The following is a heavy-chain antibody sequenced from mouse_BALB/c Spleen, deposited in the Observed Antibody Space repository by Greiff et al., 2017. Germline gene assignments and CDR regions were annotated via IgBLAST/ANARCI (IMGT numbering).Heavy chain of an antibody. V-gene: IGHV1-77*01. Sequence: QVQLKESGPELVKPGASVKMSCKASGYTFTDYVISWVKQRTGQGLEWIGEIYPGSGSTYYNEKFKGKATMTADKSSNTAYMQLSSLTSEDSAVYFCASAFYYGSSYWYFDFWGAGTTVTVSS. CDR3: ASAFYYGSSYWYFDF. J-gene: IGHJ1*01. D-gene: IGHD1-1*01. CDR2: IYPGSGST. CDR1: GYTFTDYV.